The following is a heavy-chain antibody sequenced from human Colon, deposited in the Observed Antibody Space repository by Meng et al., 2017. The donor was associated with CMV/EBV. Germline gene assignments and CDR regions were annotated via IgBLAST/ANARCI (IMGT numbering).Heavy chain of an antibody. D-gene: IGHD5-12*01. Sequence: ASVKVSCKASGYTFTAYHLHWVRQAPGQGFEWMGMINPSGGSTTYAQKFQGRVTVTRDTSASTVYMELSNLNSEDTAVYYCARADPSVAMYYFDYWGPGTLVTVSS. J-gene: IGHJ4*02. CDR1: GYTFTAYH. V-gene: IGHV1-46*01. CDR3: ARADPSVAMYYFDY. CDR2: INPSGGST.